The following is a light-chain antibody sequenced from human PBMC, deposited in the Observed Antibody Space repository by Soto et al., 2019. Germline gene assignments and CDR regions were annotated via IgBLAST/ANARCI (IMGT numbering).Light chain of an antibody. CDR2: STN. V-gene: IGLV1-44*01. J-gene: IGLJ1*01. CDR1: TSNIGTNT. Sequence: VLTQPPSASGTPGQRVTISCSGGTSNIGTNTVDWYQQLPGTAPKLLIYSTNQRPSGVPDRFSGSKSGTSASLAISGLQSEDEADYYCAAWDDSLNGPNYVFGTGTKVTV. CDR3: AAWDDSLNGPNYV.